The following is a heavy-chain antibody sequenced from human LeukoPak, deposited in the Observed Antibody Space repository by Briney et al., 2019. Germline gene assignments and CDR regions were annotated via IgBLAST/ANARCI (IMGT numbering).Heavy chain of an antibody. CDR1: GYTFTSYS. Sequence: ASVKVSCKASGYTFTSYSISWVRQAPGQGLEWMGWISAYNGNTNYAQKLQGRVTMTTDTSTSTAYMELRSLRSDDTAVYYCARDALRSGSYARADYWGQGTLVTVSS. CDR3: ARDALRSGSYARADY. CDR2: ISAYNGNT. V-gene: IGHV1-18*01. J-gene: IGHJ4*02. D-gene: IGHD1-26*01.